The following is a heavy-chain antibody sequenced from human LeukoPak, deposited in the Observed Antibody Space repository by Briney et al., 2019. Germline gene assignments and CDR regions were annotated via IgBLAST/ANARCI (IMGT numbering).Heavy chain of an antibody. J-gene: IGHJ4*02. Sequence: SETLSLTCTVSGGSISSSSYYWGWIRQPPGKGLEWIGRIYYSGSTYYNPSLKSRVTISVDTSKNQFSLKLSSVTAADTAVYYCARENRVDSSSPFDYWGQGTLVTVSS. V-gene: IGHV4-39*07. CDR2: IYYSGST. D-gene: IGHD6-6*01. CDR1: GGSISSSSYY. CDR3: ARENRVDSSSPFDY.